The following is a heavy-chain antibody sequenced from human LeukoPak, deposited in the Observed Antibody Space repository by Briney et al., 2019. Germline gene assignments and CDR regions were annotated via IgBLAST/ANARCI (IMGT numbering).Heavy chain of an antibody. V-gene: IGHV4-39*07. CDR3: VTYTSGWYRNY. D-gene: IGHD6-19*01. J-gene: IGHJ4*02. CDR1: GGSIRSSSYY. CDR2: IYYSGST. Sequence: SETLSLTCTVSGGSIRSSSYYWGWIRQPPGKGLEWIGSIYYSGSTYYNPSLKSRVTISVDTAKNQFSLKLSSVTAADTAVYFCVTYTSGWYRNYWGQGTLVTVSS.